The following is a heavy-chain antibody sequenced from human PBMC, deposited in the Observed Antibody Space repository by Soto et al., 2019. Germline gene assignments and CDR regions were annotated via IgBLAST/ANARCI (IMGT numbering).Heavy chain of an antibody. CDR3: ARDVYDSSSSSPYYFDY. Sequence: QVQLQESGPGLVKPSETLSLTYTVSGGSVSSGSYCWSWIRQPPGKGLEWIGYIYYSGSTNYNPSRKSRVTISVDTSKNQFSLKLSSVTAADTAVYYCARDVYDSSSSSPYYFDYWGQGTLVTVSS. CDR2: IYYSGST. J-gene: IGHJ4*02. V-gene: IGHV4-61*01. D-gene: IGHD6-6*01. CDR1: GGSVSSGSYC.